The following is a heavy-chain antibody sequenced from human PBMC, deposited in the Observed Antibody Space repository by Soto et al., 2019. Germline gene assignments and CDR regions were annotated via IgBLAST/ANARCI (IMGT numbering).Heavy chain of an antibody. CDR2: ISAHNGNT. CDR3: ARGRYGDY. Sequence: VKVSCKGSGYGFTTYGITWVRQAPGQGLEWMAWISAHNGNTNYAQKLQGRVTVTRDTSTSTAYMELRSLRSDDTAVYYCARGRYGDYWGQGALVTVSS. J-gene: IGHJ4*02. CDR1: GYGFTTYG. V-gene: IGHV1-18*01. D-gene: IGHD1-1*01.